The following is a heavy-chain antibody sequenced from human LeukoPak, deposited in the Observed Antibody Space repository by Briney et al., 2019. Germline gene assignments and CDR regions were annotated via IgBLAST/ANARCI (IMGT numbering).Heavy chain of an antibody. CDR3: ARHLKYSSSWYLDY. D-gene: IGHD6-13*01. J-gene: IGHJ4*02. Sequence: KFGESLKISCKGSGYRLSNYWIGWVRQMPGKGLEWMAIIYPGDSDTRYSPSFQGQVTISADKSISIAYLQWSSLKASDTAMYYCARHLKYSSSWYLDYWGQGTLVTVSS. CDR1: GYRLSNYW. CDR2: IYPGDSDT. V-gene: IGHV5-51*01.